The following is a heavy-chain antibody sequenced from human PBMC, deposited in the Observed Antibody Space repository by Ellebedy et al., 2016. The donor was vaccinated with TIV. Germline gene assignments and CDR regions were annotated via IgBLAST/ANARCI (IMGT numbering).Heavy chain of an antibody. CDR1: GGSISSSSYY. CDR3: ARQGYASGRRFDY. D-gene: IGHD2-2*01. Sequence: SETLSLTCTVSGGSISSSSYYWGWIRQPPGKGLEWIGSIYYSGSTYYNPSLKSRVTISVDTSKNQFSLKLSSVTAADTAVYYCARQGYASGRRFDYWGQGTLVTVSS. CDR2: IYYSGST. V-gene: IGHV4-39*01. J-gene: IGHJ4*02.